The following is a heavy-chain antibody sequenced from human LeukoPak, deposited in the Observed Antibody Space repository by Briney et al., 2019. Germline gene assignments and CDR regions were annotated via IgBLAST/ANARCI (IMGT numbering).Heavy chain of an antibody. CDR3: ARVYCSSTSCYAEGWAFDI. Sequence: ASVKVSCKASGGTFSSYAISWVRQAPGQGLEWMGRIIPILGIANYAQKFQGRVTITADKSTSTAYMELSSLGSEDTAVYYCARVYCSSTSCYAEGWAFDIWGQGTMVTVSS. J-gene: IGHJ3*02. D-gene: IGHD2-2*01. CDR2: IIPILGIA. V-gene: IGHV1-69*04. CDR1: GGTFSSYA.